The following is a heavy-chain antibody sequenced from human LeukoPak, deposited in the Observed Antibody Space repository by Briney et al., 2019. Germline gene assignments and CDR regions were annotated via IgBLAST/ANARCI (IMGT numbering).Heavy chain of an antibody. CDR1: GGSSSGGDYY. V-gene: IGHV4-30-4*08. J-gene: IGHJ3*02. Sequence: SQTLSLTCTVAGGSSSGGDYYWSWIRQPPGKGLEWIGYIYYSGSTYYNPSLKSRVTISVDTSKNQFSLKLSSVTAADTAVYYCARGVTPGAFDIWGQGTMVTVSS. D-gene: IGHD2-21*02. CDR2: IYYSGST. CDR3: ARGVTPGAFDI.